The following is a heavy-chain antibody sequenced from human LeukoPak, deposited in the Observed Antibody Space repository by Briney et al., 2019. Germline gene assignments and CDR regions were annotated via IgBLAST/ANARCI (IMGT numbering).Heavy chain of an antibody. V-gene: IGHV1-18*01. CDR1: GYTFTSYG. Sequence: ASVKVSCKASGYTFTSYGITWVRQASGQGLEWMGTISPYNGRANYAQRLQGRVTMTTDTSTSTAYMDLRSLRAEDTAVYYCARSYSGYDEIDYWGQGTLVTVSS. J-gene: IGHJ4*02. D-gene: IGHD5-12*01. CDR3: ARSYSGYDEIDY. CDR2: ISPYNGRA.